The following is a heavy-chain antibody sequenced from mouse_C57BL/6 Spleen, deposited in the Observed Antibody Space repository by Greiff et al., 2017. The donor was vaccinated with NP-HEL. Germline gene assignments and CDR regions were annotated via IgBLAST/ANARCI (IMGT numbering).Heavy chain of an antibody. D-gene: IGHD3-2*02. Sequence: QVQLQQPGAELVRPGSSVKLSCKASGYTFTSYWMHWVKQRPIQGLDWIGNIDPSDSETHYNQKFKDKATLTVDKSSSTAYMQLSSLTSEDSAVYYCARGHTAQTWFAYWGQGTLVTVSA. CDR3: ARGHTAQTWFAY. CDR1: GYTFTSYW. J-gene: IGHJ3*01. CDR2: IDPSDSET. V-gene: IGHV1-52*01.